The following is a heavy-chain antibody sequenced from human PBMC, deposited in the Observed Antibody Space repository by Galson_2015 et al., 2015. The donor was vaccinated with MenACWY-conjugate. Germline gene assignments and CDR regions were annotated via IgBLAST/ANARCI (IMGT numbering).Heavy chain of an antibody. V-gene: IGHV3-53*01. D-gene: IGHD3/OR15-3a*01. CDR3: ARSPRISGLRVRYYYDYMEI. CDR2: IYAGGST. Sequence: SLRLSCAGSAFTFSNAYMSWVRQAPGKGLECVSVIYAGGSTYYTDSVKGRFTVSRDNSNNTVHPQMNSLRVEDTAVYYCARSPRISGLRVRYYYDYMEIWGKGTTVTVSS. J-gene: IGHJ6*03. CDR1: AFTFSNAY.